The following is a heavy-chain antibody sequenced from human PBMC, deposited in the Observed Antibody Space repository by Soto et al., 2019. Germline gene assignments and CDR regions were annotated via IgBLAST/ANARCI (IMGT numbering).Heavy chain of an antibody. Sequence: SGGSLRLSCSASGFIFSSYWMSWVRQAPVRGLEWVAHIKADSTDIYYVDSVKGRFTISRDNAKNSLYLQMNSLRAEDTAVYYCALRAGPLGGQGTLVTVSS. J-gene: IGHJ4*02. V-gene: IGHV3-7*02. CDR3: ALRAGPL. D-gene: IGHD6-13*01. CDR2: IKADSTDI. CDR1: GFIFSSYW.